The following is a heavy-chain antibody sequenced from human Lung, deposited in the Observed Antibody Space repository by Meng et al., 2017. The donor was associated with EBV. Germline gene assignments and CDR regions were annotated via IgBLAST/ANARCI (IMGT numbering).Heavy chain of an antibody. D-gene: IGHD2-15*01. Sequence: HVQLRGSGPGLVTPSQTLPLTCTVSGGPISSDGYYWSWIRQPPGKGLEWIGYIYYSGSTYYNPSLKSRVTISVDTSKNQFSLKLSSVTAADTAVYYCAREWCSGGSCYPDYWGQGTLVTVSS. CDR3: AREWCSGGSCYPDY. CDR2: IYYSGST. J-gene: IGHJ4*02. CDR1: GGPISSDGYY. V-gene: IGHV4-30-4*01.